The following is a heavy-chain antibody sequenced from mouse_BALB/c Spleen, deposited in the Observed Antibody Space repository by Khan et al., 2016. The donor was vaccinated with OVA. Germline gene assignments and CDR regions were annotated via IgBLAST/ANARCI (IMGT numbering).Heavy chain of an antibody. CDR3: ARDSNFDY. J-gene: IGHJ2*01. V-gene: IGHV5-17*02. CDR2: ISSGSSTI. CDR1: GFTFSRFG. Sequence: EVELVESRGGLVQPGGSRKLSCEASGFTFSRFGMHWVRQAPGKGLEWFAYISSGSSTIYYADTVKGRFTISRDNPKNTLFLQMTSLRSEDTAMYYCARDSNFDYWGQGTTLTVSS.